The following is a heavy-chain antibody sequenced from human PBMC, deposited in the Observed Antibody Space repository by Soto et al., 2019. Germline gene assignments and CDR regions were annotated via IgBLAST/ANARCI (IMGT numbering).Heavy chain of an antibody. D-gene: IGHD5-18*01. CDR1: GGSISSGGYY. J-gene: IGHJ4*02. CDR3: ARDIRGYSRAFDY. Sequence: PSETLSLTCTVSGGSISSGGYYWSWIRQPPGEGLEWIGYISATGSTNYNPSLKSRLTISVDTSKNHFSLRLSFMTAADTAVYYCARDIRGYSRAFDYWGQGTLVTVSS. V-gene: IGHV4-61*03. CDR2: ISATGST.